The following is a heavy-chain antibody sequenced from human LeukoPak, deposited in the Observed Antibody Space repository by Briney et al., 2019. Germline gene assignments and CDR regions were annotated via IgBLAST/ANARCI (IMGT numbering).Heavy chain of an antibody. CDR2: ISSSSSYI. CDR1: GFTFSSYS. V-gene: IGHV3-21*01. CDR3: ARDLARAIDY. D-gene: IGHD1-26*01. Sequence: PGGSLRLSCVASGFTFSSYSMNWVRQAPGKGLEWVSSISSSSSYIYYADSVKGRFTISRDNAKNSLYLQMNSLRAEDTAVYYCARDLARAIDYWGQGTLVTVSS. J-gene: IGHJ4*02.